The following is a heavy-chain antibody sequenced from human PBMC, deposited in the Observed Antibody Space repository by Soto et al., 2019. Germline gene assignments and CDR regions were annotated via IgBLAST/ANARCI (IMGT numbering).Heavy chain of an antibody. V-gene: IGHV3-21*06. CDR3: ARGAALAGKLDL. J-gene: IGHJ4*02. CDR2: ISSHGRDI. D-gene: IGHD6-19*01. CDR1: GFTFTSDS. Sequence: GGSLRLSCEGSGFTFTSDSMTWVRQAPGKGLEWVSSISSHGRDIFYADSVKGRFTISRDNAKDSLHLQMNSLTGEDSAVYYCARGAALAGKLDLWGQGTLVTVSS.